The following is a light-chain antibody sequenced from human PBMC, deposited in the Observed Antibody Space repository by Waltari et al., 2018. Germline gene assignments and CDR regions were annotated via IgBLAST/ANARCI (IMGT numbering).Light chain of an antibody. CDR3: MQSIQFPLT. CDR2: EVS. V-gene: IGKV1-39*01. CDR1: QSISSY. J-gene: IGKJ4*01. Sequence: DIQMTQSPSSLSASVGDRVTITCRASQSISSYLNWYQLKPGKAPKLLIYEVSNRFSGVPDRFSGSGSGTDFTLKISRVEAEDVGLYYCMQSIQFPLTFGGGTKVEIK.